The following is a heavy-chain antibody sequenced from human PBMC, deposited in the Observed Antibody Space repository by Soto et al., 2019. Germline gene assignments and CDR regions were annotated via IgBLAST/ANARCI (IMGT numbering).Heavy chain of an antibody. Sequence: GGSLRLSCAASGFTFSSYAMSWVRLAPGKGLEWVSGTTGSGAITYYTDSVKGRFTISRDNPKNTLYLQMHSLRAEDTAVYYCARDVWETTSMYYGLDVWGLGTTVTVSS. CDR2: TTGSGAIT. D-gene: IGHD1-26*01. CDR3: ARDVWETTSMYYGLDV. J-gene: IGHJ6*02. V-gene: IGHV3-23*01. CDR1: GFTFSSYA.